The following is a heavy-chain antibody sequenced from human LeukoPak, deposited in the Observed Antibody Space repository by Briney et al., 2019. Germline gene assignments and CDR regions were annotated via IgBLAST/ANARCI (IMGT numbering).Heavy chain of an antibody. CDR2: INHSGST. J-gene: IGHJ5*02. Sequence: SETLSLTCAVYGGSFSGYYWSWIRQPPGKGLEWIGEINHSGSTNYNPSLKSRVTISVDTSKNQFSLKLSSVTAADTAVYYCARRRVVPAAFDPWGQGALVTVSS. CDR1: GGSFSGYY. CDR3: ARRRVVPAAFDP. V-gene: IGHV4-34*01. D-gene: IGHD2-2*01.